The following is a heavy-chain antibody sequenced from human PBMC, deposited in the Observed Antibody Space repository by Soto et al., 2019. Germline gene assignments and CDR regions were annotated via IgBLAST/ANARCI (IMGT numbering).Heavy chain of an antibody. Sequence: SETLSLTCTVSGGSIRSGTYYWHWIRQHPGKGLEWIGYIYHSGSTYYNPSLESRVNISLDTSKNHFSLKLSSVIAADTAVYYCARPREAGKNYYGVDVWGQGTTVTVSS. J-gene: IGHJ6*02. CDR1: GGSIRSGTYY. D-gene: IGHD6-19*01. CDR2: IYHSGST. CDR3: ARPREAGKNYYGVDV. V-gene: IGHV4-31*03.